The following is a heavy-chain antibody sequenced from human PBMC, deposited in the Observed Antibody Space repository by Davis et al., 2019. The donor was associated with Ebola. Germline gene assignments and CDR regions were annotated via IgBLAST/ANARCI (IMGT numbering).Heavy chain of an antibody. Sequence: SETLSLTCTVSGGSISSYYWTWIRQPPGKGLEWIGYIYYSGSTNYNPSLKGRVTISVDTSKNQFSLKLSSVTAADTAVYYCARHSSGTKGWFDPWGQGTLVTVSS. D-gene: IGHD6-19*01. J-gene: IGHJ5*02. V-gene: IGHV4-59*08. CDR3: ARHSSGTKGWFDP. CDR2: IYYSGST. CDR1: GGSISSYY.